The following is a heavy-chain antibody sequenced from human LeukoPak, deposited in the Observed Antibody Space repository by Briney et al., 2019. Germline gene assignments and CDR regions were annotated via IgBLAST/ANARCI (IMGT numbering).Heavy chain of an antibody. J-gene: IGHJ3*02. CDR3: ARVLGDDRDI. V-gene: IGHV3-21*01. CDR1: GFTFSSYS. Sequence: PGGSLRLSCAASGFTFSSYSMNWVRQAPGKGLEWVSSISSRSSYIYYADSVKGRFTISRDNAKNSLYLQMNSLRAEDTAVYYCARVLGDDRDIWGQGTMVTVSS. D-gene: IGHD2-21*02. CDR2: ISSRSSYI.